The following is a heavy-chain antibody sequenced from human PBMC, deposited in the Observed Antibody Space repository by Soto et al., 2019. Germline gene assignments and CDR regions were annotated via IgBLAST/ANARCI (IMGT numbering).Heavy chain of an antibody. J-gene: IGHJ3*02. CDR1: GYTLTELS. CDR3: ALYCSSTSCPTWYAFDI. D-gene: IGHD2-2*01. Sequence: ASVKVSCKVSGYTLTELSMHCVLQSPLKWLDWMGGFDPEDGETIYAQKFQGRVTMTEDTSTDTAYMELSSLRSEDTAVYYCALYCSSTSCPTWYAFDIWGQGTMVTVSS. V-gene: IGHV1-24*01. CDR2: FDPEDGET.